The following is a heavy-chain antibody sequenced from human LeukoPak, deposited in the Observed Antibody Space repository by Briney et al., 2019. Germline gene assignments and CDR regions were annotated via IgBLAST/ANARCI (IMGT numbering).Heavy chain of an antibody. CDR1: GFTFSSYG. Sequence: GGSLRLSCAASGFTFSSYGMQWVRQAPGEGLEWAAVISHDESNKWYADSVKGRFTTSRDNSQNTLSLQMNSLRVEDTGVYYCAKDRGDGYNWENYSGFDSWGQGTLVTVSS. CDR3: AKDRGDGYNWENYSGFDS. CDR2: ISHDESNK. J-gene: IGHJ4*02. V-gene: IGHV3-30*18. D-gene: IGHD5-24*01.